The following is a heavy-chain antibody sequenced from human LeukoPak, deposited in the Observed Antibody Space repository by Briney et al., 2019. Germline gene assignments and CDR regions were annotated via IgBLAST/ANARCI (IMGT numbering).Heavy chain of an antibody. V-gene: IGHV3-23*01. CDR1: GLTFNNYA. Sequence: PGGSLRLSCAVSGLTFNNYAMSWVRQAPGKGLEWVSAISKSGDHTYYAASAKGRFTIYRDNSKNTQYLQMNSLRAEDVAVYYCAGGQGFLIDYWGQGTLVTVSS. D-gene: IGHD3-3*01. J-gene: IGHJ4*02. CDR2: ISKSGDHT. CDR3: AGGQGFLIDY.